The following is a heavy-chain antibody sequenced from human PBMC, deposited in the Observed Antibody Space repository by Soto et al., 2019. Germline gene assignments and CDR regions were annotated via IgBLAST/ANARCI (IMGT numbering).Heavy chain of an antibody. CDR1: GGSISSGGYS. V-gene: IGHV4-30-2*01. CDR2: IYHSGST. J-gene: IGHJ4*02. D-gene: IGHD6-19*01. Sequence: SETLSLTCAVSGGSISSGGYSWSWIRQPPGKGLEWIGYIYHSGSTYYNPSLKSRVTISVDRSKNQFSLKLSSVTAADTAMYYCARPSQWLVPLAPPDYWGQGTLVTVSS. CDR3: ARPSQWLVPLAPPDY.